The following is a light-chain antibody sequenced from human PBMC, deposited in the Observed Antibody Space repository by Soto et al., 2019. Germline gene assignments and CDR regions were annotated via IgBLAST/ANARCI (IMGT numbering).Light chain of an antibody. V-gene: IGKV1-39*01. CDR3: QQSYTTPYT. J-gene: IGKJ2*01. Sequence: DIQMTQSPSSLSASVGDRVTITCRASQTITNYLNWYQQKPGKAPKLLIYAASSLQSGVPSRFSGSGSGTDFTLSISSLQPEDFANYYCQQSYTTPYTFGQGTKVEIK. CDR2: AAS. CDR1: QTITNY.